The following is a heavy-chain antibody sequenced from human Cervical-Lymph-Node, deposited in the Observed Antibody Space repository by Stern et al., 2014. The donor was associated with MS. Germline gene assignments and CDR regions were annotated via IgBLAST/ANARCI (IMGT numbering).Heavy chain of an antibody. D-gene: IGHD6-25*01. Sequence: VQLVESGGGVVQPGRSLRLSCAASGFSFSRYAMHWVRQAPGKGLEWVALIWYDGSNPYYADSVTARSTISRDNYKNTLYLQKNSLRAEDTAVYYGASAYSSGHYYFHYGAQGTLVTVPS. J-gene: IGHJ4*02. CDR1: GFSFSRYA. V-gene: IGHV3-33*01. CDR2: IWYDGSNP. CDR3: ASAYSSGHYYFHY.